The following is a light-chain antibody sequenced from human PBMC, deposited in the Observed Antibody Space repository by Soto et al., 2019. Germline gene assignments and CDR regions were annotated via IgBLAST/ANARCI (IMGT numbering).Light chain of an antibody. Sequence: DIQMTQSPSSLSASVGDRVTITCRASQSISRYLNWYQQKPGKAPKLLIYTTSTLQSGVPSRFSGSGSGTDFTLTISSLQPEDSATYYCQQTYSTPEFTFGPGTKVDIK. CDR3: QQTYSTPEFT. CDR1: QSISRY. CDR2: TTS. V-gene: IGKV1-39*01. J-gene: IGKJ3*01.